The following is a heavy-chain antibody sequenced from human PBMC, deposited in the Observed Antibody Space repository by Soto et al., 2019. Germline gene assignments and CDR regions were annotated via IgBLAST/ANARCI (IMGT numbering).Heavy chain of an antibody. J-gene: IGHJ4*02. CDR1: GFTFSSYW. CDR3: AVEYCSGGSCYSLPDY. Sequence: EVQLVESGGGLVQPGGSLRLSCAASGFTFSSYWMHWVRQAPGKGLVWVSRINSDGSSTSYADSVKGRFTISRDNAKNPLYLQMNSLRAEDTAVYYCAVEYCSGGSCYSLPDYWGQGTLVTVSS. D-gene: IGHD2-15*01. CDR2: INSDGSST. V-gene: IGHV3-74*01.